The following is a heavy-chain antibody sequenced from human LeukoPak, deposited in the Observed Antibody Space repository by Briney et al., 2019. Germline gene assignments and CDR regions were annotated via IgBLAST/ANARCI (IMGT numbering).Heavy chain of an antibody. V-gene: IGHV3-21*01. D-gene: IGHD2-15*01. Sequence: PSETLSLTYAVSGGSISSSNWWSWVRQAPGKGLERVSSISSSSSYIYYADSVKGRFTISRDNAKNSLYLQMNSLRAEDTAVYYCARDLEEYCSGGSCSLFDYWGQGTLVTVSS. J-gene: IGHJ4*02. CDR1: GGSISSSN. CDR2: ISSSSSYI. CDR3: ARDLEEYCSGGSCSLFDY.